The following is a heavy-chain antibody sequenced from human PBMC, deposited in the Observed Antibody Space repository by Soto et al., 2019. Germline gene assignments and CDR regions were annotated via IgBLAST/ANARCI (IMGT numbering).Heavy chain of an antibody. CDR1: GGSISSGGYS. CDR2: IYHSGST. Sequence: SETLSLTCAVSGGSISSGGYSWSWIRQPPGKGLEWIGYIYHSGSTYYNPSLKSRVTISVDTSKNQFSLKLSSVTAADTAVYYCARHYNSGSYPLDYWGQGTLVTVSS. D-gene: IGHD3-10*01. V-gene: IGHV4-30-2*02. CDR3: ARHYNSGSYPLDY. J-gene: IGHJ4*02.